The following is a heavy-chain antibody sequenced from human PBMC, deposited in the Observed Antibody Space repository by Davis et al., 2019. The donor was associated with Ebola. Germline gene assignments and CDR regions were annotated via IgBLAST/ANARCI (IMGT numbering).Heavy chain of an antibody. V-gene: IGHV3-7*01. CDR3: ARDSVTEIRGVLGMDV. D-gene: IGHD4/OR15-4a*01. J-gene: IGHJ6*04. CDR1: GFTFSTYW. CDR2: IKQDGGDK. Sequence: PGGSLRLSCAASGFTFSTYWMSWVRQAPGKGLEWVANIKQDGGDKYYVDSVKGRFTVSRDNAKNSVYLQMNSLRAEDTAVYYCARDSVTEIRGVLGMDVWGKGTTVIVSS.